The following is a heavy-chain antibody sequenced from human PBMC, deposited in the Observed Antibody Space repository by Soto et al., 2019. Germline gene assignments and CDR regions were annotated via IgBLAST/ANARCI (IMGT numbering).Heavy chain of an antibody. CDR1: GFTFSNYA. J-gene: IGHJ4*02. CDR2: VSSNGGST. Sequence: GGSLRLSCSASGFTFSNYALHWVRQAPGKGLEYVSTVSSNGGSTYYADSVKGRFTISRDNSKNTLFLQMSSLRADDTAVYYCVKSRPYGDFSFDYWGQGTLVTVSS. V-gene: IGHV3-64D*06. D-gene: IGHD4-17*01. CDR3: VKSRPYGDFSFDY.